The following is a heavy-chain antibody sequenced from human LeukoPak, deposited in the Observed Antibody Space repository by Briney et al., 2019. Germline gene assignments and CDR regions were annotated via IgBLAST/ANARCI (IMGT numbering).Heavy chain of an antibody. J-gene: IGHJ4*02. CDR3: ATPHED. Sequence: PSETLSLTCAVYGGSFSGYYWSWIRQPPGKGLEWIGSIYYSGSTYYNPSLKSRVTISVDTSKNQFSLKLSSVTAADTAVYYCATPHEDWGQGTLVTVSS. CDR1: GGSFSGYY. V-gene: IGHV4-34*01. CDR2: IYYSGST.